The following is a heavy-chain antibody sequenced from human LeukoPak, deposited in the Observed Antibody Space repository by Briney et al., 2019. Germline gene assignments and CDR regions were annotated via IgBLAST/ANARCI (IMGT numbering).Heavy chain of an antibody. CDR3: VRRTGSGSFYY. D-gene: IGHD3-10*01. CDR1: GGSISTYY. J-gene: IGHJ4*02. Sequence: SETLSLTCTVSGGSISTYYWGWIRQPPGKGLEWIGSIYYSGSTYYNPSLKSRVTISVDTSKNQFSLKLNSVTAADTAVYYCVRRTGSGSFYYWGQGTLVTVSS. CDR2: IYYSGST. V-gene: IGHV4-39*01.